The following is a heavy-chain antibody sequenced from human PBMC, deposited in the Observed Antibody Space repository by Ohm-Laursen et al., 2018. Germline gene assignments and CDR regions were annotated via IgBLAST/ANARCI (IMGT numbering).Heavy chain of an antibody. Sequence: SQTLSLTCAVYGGSFSGYQWSWIRQPPGKGLEWIGEINHSGSTNYNPSLKSRVTISVDTSKNQFSLKLSSVTAADTAVYYCARVKQWLIYAFDIWGQGTMVTVSS. CDR1: GGSFSGYQ. CDR3: ARVKQWLIYAFDI. J-gene: IGHJ3*02. CDR2: INHSGST. V-gene: IGHV4-34*01. D-gene: IGHD6-19*01.